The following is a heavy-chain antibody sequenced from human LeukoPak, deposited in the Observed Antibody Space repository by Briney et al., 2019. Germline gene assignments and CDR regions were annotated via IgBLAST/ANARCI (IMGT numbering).Heavy chain of an antibody. CDR1: GGSFSGYY. CDR3: AKVVPAAISSIAARPRGDYYYGMDV. J-gene: IGHJ6*02. D-gene: IGHD6-6*01. V-gene: IGHV4-34*01. Sequence: SETLSLTCAVYGGSFSGYYWSWIRQPPGKGLEWIGEINHSGSTNYNPSLKSRVTISVDTSKNQFSLKLSSVTAADTAVYYCAKVVPAAISSIAARPRGDYYYGMDVWGQGTTVTVSS. CDR2: INHSGST.